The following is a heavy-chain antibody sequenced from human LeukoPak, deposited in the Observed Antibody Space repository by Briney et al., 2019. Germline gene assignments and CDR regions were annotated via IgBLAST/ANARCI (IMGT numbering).Heavy chain of an antibody. D-gene: IGHD6-13*01. CDR3: ARGIAAAGTFDY. CDR2: IYHSGST. J-gene: IGHJ4*02. CDR1: GGSISSGGYS. Sequence: SETLSLTCAVSGGSISSGGYSWSWIRQPPGKGLEWIGYIYHSGSTYYNPSLKSRVTISVDRSKNQFSLKLSSVTAADTAVYYCARGIAAAGTFDYWGQGTLVTISS. V-gene: IGHV4-30-2*01.